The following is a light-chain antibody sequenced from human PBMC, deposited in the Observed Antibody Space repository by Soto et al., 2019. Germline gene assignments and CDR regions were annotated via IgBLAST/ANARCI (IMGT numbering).Light chain of an antibody. V-gene: IGKV3-15*01. J-gene: IGKJ1*01. CDR3: QQCNDWPWT. CDR2: GAT. Sequence: EILMTQSPATLSMSPGERATLSCRASQSVGTNLAWYQQTRGQAPRLLLYGATTRATGIPARFSGSGSGREFTPTISSLESEDVAVDVCQQCNDWPWTFGQGTKVDIK. CDR1: QSVGTN.